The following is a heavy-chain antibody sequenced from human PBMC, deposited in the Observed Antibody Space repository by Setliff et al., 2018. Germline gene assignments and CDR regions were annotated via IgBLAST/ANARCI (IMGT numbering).Heavy chain of an antibody. Sequence: PGGSLRLSCAASGFTFSSYWMSWVHQAPGKGLEWVANIKQDGSEKYYVDSVKGRFTISRDNAKNSLYLQMNSLRADDTAVYYCARRRRIPYFENFFDNWGQGTLVTVSS. J-gene: IGHJ4*01. V-gene: IGHV3-7*03. CDR3: ARRRRIPYFENFFDN. D-gene: IGHD2-21*01. CDR2: IKQDGSEK. CDR1: GFTFSSYW.